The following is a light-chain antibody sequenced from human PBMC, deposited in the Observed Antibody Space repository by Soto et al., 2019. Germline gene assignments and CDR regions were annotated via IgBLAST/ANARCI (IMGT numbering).Light chain of an antibody. CDR3: QQYDSSVYT. Sequence: EIVLTQSPGTLSLSPGEKATLSCRASQSVISTFLAWYQQKAGQAPRLLIYGASSRATGIPDRFSGSGSGKDFTLTISRLEPEDFAVYYCQQYDSSVYTFGQGTKLEIK. V-gene: IGKV3-20*01. CDR2: GAS. CDR1: QSVISTF. J-gene: IGKJ2*01.